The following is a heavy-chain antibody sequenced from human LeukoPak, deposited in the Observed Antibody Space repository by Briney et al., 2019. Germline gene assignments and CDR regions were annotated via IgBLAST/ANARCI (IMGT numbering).Heavy chain of an antibody. J-gene: IGHJ2*01. Sequence: SQTLSLTCTVSGGSISSGGYYWGWIRQPPGKGLEWIGSIYYTGSTYYNPSLKSRVTISVDTSKNQFSLNLSSVTAADTAVYYCARLDWSNWCFDLWGRGTLVIVSS. CDR3: ARLDWSNWCFDL. D-gene: IGHD3/OR15-3a*01. CDR2: IYYTGST. CDR1: GGSISSGGYY. V-gene: IGHV4-39*01.